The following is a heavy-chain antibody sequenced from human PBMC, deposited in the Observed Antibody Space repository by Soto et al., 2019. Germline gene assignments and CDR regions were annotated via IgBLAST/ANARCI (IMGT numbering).Heavy chain of an antibody. CDR3: ARDLIMGATLDH. CDR1: GYTFSYYG. CDR2: IRVHNGNT. Sequence: QVQLVQSGTEVKKPGASVKVSYKTSGYTFSYYGISWVRQAPGQGLEWMGWIRVHNGNTNYAQKFQGRVTMTTDTSTSTAYMELRSLRSDDTAVYYCARDLIMGATLDHWGQGTLVTVSS. D-gene: IGHD1-26*01. J-gene: IGHJ4*02. V-gene: IGHV1-18*04.